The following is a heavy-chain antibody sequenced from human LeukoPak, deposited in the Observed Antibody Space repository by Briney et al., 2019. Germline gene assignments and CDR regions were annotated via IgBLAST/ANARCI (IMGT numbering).Heavy chain of an antibody. J-gene: IGHJ3*02. CDR1: GFTFSSYW. V-gene: IGHV3-74*01. CDR3: ARRDYSSDAFDI. CDR2: INSDGSST. D-gene: IGHD6-13*01. Sequence: GGSLRLSCAASGFTFSSYWIHWVRQAPGKGLVWVSRINSDGSSTSYADSAKGRFTISRDNAKNTLYLQMNSLRAEDTAVYYCARRDYSSDAFDIWGQGTMVTVSS.